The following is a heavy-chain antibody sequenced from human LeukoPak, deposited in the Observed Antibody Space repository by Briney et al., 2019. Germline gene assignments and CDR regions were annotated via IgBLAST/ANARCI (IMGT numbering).Heavy chain of an antibody. J-gene: IGHJ3*02. CDR2: ISSSSSYI. Sequence: PGGSLRLSCAASGFTCSSYSMNWVRQAPGKGLEWVSSISSSSSYIYYADSVKGRFTISRDNAKNSLYLQMNSLRAEDTAVYYCAVIVVVPAASFDAFDIWGQGTMVTVSS. V-gene: IGHV3-21*01. CDR3: AVIVVVPAASFDAFDI. D-gene: IGHD2-2*01. CDR1: GFTCSSYS.